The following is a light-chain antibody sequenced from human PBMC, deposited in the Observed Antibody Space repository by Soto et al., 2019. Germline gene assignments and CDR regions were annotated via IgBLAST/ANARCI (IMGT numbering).Light chain of an antibody. V-gene: IGLV2-23*03. J-gene: IGLJ3*02. Sequence: QSALTQPASVSGSPGQSITISCTGTSSDVGSYNLVSWYQQHPGKAPKLLIYEGSTRPSGVSNRFSGSKSGNTASLTISGLPAEDEADYYCCSYARSSTFWVFGGGTKLTVL. CDR2: EGS. CDR3: CSYARSSTFWV. CDR1: SSDVGSYNL.